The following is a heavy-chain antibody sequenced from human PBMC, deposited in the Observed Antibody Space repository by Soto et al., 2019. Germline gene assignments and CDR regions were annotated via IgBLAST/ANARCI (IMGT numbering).Heavy chain of an antibody. CDR1: GHTFTTYY. CDR3: AVSQYGHNNGWPPFLDY. D-gene: IGHD6-19*01. J-gene: IGHJ4*02. CDR2: INFNGGST. Sequence: ASVKVSCKASGHTFTTYYMHWARQAPGQGLDWMGIINFNGGSTTYAQQFQGRVTMTRDTSTSTVYMELSSLRSEDTAIYYCAVSQYGHNNGWPPFLDYWGQGTPVTVSS. V-gene: IGHV1-46*01.